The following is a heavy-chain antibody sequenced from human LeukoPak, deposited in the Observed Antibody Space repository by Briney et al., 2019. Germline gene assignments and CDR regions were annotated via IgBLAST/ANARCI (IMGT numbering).Heavy chain of an antibody. J-gene: IGHJ4*02. CDR2: IYSGGNT. V-gene: IGHV3-53*01. CDR1: GFTVSSNY. D-gene: IGHD6-25*01. Sequence: GGSLRLSCAASGFTVSSNYMSWVRQAPGKGLEWVSVIYSGGNTYYPDSVEGRFTISRDDSKNTLHLQMNSLRAEDTAVYYCARGGNSGWNPLDHWGQGTLVTVSS. CDR3: ARGGNSGWNPLDH.